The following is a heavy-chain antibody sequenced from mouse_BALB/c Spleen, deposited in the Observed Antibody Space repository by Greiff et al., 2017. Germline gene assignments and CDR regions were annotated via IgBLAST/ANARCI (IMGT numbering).Heavy chain of an antibody. CDR1: GFTFSSYY. CDR2: INSNGGST. Sequence: EVQGVESGGGLVKLGGSLKLSCAASGFTFSSYYMSWVRQTPEKRLELVAAINSNGGSTYYPDTVKGRFTISRDNATNTLYLQMSSLKSEDTALYYCARGPSPYFDYWGQGTTLTVSS. J-gene: IGHJ2*01. V-gene: IGHV5-6-2*01. CDR3: ARGPSPYFDY.